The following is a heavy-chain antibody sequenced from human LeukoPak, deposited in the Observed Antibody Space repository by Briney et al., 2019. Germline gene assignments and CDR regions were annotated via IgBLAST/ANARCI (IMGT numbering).Heavy chain of an antibody. J-gene: IGHJ6*04. CDR2: IRCDGSNK. D-gene: IGHD3-22*01. Sequence: GGSLRLSCAASGFTFSSYGMHWVRQAPGKGLEWVAFIRCDGSNKYYADSVKGRFTISRDNAKNSLYLQMNSLRAEDTAVYYCAPLITMTPVDFWGKGTTVTISS. CDR1: GFTFSSYG. V-gene: IGHV3-30*02. CDR3: APLITMTPVDF.